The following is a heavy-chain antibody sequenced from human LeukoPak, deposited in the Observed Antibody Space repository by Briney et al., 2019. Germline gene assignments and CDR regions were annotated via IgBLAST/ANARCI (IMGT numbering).Heavy chain of an antibody. J-gene: IGHJ6*02. CDR2: IIPIFGTA. CDR3: ARDRDIVVVPAPNYYGMDV. D-gene: IGHD2-2*01. V-gene: IGHV1-69*13. Sequence: SVKVSCKASGGTFSSYAISWVRQAPGQGLEWMGGIIPIFGTANYAQKFQGRVTITADESTSTAYMELSSLRSEDTAVYYCARDRDIVVVPAPNYYGMDVWGQGTTVTVPS. CDR1: GGTFSSYA.